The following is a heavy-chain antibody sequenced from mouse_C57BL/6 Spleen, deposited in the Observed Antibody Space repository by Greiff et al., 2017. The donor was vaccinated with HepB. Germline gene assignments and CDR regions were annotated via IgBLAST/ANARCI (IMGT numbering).Heavy chain of an antibody. V-gene: IGHV1-85*01. J-gene: IGHJ2*01. CDR3: AREGVMGYFDY. Sequence: QVHVKQSGPELVKPGASVKLSCKASGYTFTSYDINWVKQRPGQGLAWIGWIYPRDGSTKYNEKFKGKATLTVDTSSSTAYMELHSLTSEDSAVYFCAREGVMGYFDYWGQGTTLTVSS. CDR1: GYTFTSYD. CDR2: IYPRDGST. D-gene: IGHD1-1*02.